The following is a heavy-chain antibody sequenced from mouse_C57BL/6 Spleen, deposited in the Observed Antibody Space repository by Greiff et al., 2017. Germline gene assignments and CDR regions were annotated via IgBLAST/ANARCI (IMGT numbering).Heavy chain of an antibody. D-gene: IGHD2-2*01. CDR1: GFSLTSYG. V-gene: IGHV2-5*01. J-gene: IGHJ1*03. CDR3: AKEGLRRYFDV. CDR2: IWRGGST. Sequence: VKLVESGPGLVQPSQSLSITCTVSGFSLTSYGVHWVRQSPGKGLEWLGVIWRGGSTDYNAAFMSRLSITKDNSTSQVFFKMNSLQADDTAIYYCAKEGLRRYFDVWGTGTTVTVSS.